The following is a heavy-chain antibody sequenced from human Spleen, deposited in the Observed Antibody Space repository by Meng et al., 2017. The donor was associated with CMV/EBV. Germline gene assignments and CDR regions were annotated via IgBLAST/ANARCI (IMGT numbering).Heavy chain of an antibody. CDR1: GGSFSGYY. CDR3: ASLYCSSTSCYLNWFDP. V-gene: IGHV4-34*01. Sequence: SETLSLTCAVYGGSFSGYYWSWIRQPPGKGLEWIGEINHSGSTNYNPSLKSRVTISVDTSKNQFSLKLSSVTAADTAVYYCASLYCSSTSCYLNWFDPWGQGTLVTVSS. J-gene: IGHJ5*02. CDR2: INHSGST. D-gene: IGHD2-2*01.